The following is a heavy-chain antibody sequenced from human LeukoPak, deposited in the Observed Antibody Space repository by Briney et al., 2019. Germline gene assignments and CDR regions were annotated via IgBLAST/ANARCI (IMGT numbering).Heavy chain of an antibody. CDR3: AKGIYSSGWSYFDY. V-gene: IGHV3-7*03. CDR1: GLSISNSW. J-gene: IGHJ4*01. D-gene: IGHD6-19*01. Sequence: GGSLRLSCEASGLSISNSWMAWVRRAPGKGLEWVANIKEDGSAKFYVDSVKGRFTISRDNAKNSLSLQMNSLRAEDTAVYYCAKGIYSSGWSYFDYWGHGTLVTVSS. CDR2: IKEDGSAK.